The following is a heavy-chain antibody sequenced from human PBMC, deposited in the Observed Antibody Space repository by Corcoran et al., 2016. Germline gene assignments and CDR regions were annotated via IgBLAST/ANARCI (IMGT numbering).Heavy chain of an antibody. V-gene: IGHV1-46*01. J-gene: IGHJ5*02. CDR3: GRAGRGPEMATEGAGDWFDP. D-gene: IGHD5-12*01. CDR1: GYTFTSYY. CDR2: INPSGGST. Sequence: QVQLVQSGAEVKKPGASVKVSCKASGYTFTSYYMHWVRQAPGQGLEWMGIINPSGGSTSYAQKFQGRVTMTSDTSTSTVYMELSSLRSEDTAVYYCGRAGRGPEMATEGAGDWFDPWGQGTLVTVSS.